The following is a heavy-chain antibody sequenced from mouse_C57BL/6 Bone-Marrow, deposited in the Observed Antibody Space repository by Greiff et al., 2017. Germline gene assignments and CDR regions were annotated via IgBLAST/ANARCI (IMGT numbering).Heavy chain of an antibody. CDR1: GYTFTSYW. CDR3: ARRGIYYDYDSYAMDY. V-gene: IGHV1-72*01. Sequence: QVQLQQPGAELVKPGASVKLSCKASGYTFTSYWMHWVKQRPGRGLEWIGRIDPNSGGTKYNEKFKSKATLTVDTPASTAYMQLSSLTSEDSAVYYCARRGIYYDYDSYAMDYWGQGTSVTVSS. D-gene: IGHD2-4*01. CDR2: IDPNSGGT. J-gene: IGHJ4*01.